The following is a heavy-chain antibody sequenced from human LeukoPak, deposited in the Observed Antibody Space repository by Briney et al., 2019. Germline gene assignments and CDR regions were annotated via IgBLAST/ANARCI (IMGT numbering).Heavy chain of an antibody. D-gene: IGHD3-10*02. J-gene: IGHJ6*04. CDR1: GFTFSSYW. V-gene: IGHV3-7*01. Sequence: PGGSLRLSCAASGFTFSSYWMSWVRQAPGKGLEWVANMKQDGSDKYYVDSVKGRFTISRDNAKNSLYLQMNSLRAEDTAVYYCAELGITMIGGVWGKGTTVTISS. CDR2: MKQDGSDK. CDR3: AELGITMIGGV.